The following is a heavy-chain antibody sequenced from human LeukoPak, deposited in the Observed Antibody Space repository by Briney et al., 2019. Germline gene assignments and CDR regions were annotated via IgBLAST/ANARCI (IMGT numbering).Heavy chain of an antibody. CDR1: GFTFSSYA. Sequence: GGSLRLSCAASGFTFSSYAMSWVRQAPEKGLEWVSAISGSGGSTYYADSVKGRFTISRDNSKNTLYLQMNSLRAEDTAVYYCAKKEEHYYDSSGYYYVYWGQGTLVTVSS. CDR2: ISGSGGST. CDR3: AKKEEHYYDSSGYYYVY. V-gene: IGHV3-23*01. D-gene: IGHD3-22*01. J-gene: IGHJ4*02.